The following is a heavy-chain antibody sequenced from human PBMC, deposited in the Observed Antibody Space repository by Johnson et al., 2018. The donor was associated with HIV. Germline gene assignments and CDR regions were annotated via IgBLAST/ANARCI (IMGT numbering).Heavy chain of an antibody. J-gene: IGHJ3*02. Sequence: QVQLVESGGGLVQPGGSLRLSCGASGFTFNSYGMHWVRQAPGKGLEWVAVIWYDGSNQYYADSVKGRFTISRDNPKNTLYLQMNSLRAEDTALYYCAKAPDYYDSSPYAFDIWGQGTMVTVSS. D-gene: IGHD3-22*01. V-gene: IGHV3-30*02. CDR2: IWYDGSNQ. CDR3: AKAPDYYDSSPYAFDI. CDR1: GFTFNSYG.